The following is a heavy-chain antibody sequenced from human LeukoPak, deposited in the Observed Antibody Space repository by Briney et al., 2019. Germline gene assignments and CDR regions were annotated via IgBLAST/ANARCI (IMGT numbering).Heavy chain of an antibody. CDR2: IYYSGST. CDR3: ARGDDSSGYYLPLFDY. V-gene: IGHV4-59*06. CDR1: GGSISSYY. D-gene: IGHD3-22*01. J-gene: IGHJ4*02. Sequence: KTSETLSLTCTVSGGSISSYYWSWIRQHPGKGLEWIGYIYYSGSTYYNPSLKSRVTISVDTSKNQFSLKLSSVTAADTAVYYCARGDDSSGYYLPLFDYWGQGTLVTVSS.